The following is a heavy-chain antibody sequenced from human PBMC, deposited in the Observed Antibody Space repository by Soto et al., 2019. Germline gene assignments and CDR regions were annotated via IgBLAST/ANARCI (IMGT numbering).Heavy chain of an antibody. J-gene: IGHJ5*02. CDR2: IYHTGNA. V-gene: IGHV4-39*01. Sequence: SETLSLTCSVSGDSISNSRFYWAWIRQPPGEGLEWIGSIYHTGNAYYNPSLKSRVTMSVDTSKNQFSLKLTSVTAADAALYYCARDFFDSSDYTTNWCEPWGQGTLVTVS. CDR1: GDSISNSRFY. CDR3: ARDFFDSSDYTTNWCEP. D-gene: IGHD3-22*01.